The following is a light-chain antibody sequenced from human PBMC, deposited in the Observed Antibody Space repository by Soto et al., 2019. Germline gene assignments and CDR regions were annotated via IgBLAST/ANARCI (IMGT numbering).Light chain of an antibody. J-gene: IGKJ1*01. CDR2: GAS. CDR3: QQYGSSGT. CDR1: QSVTNNY. V-gene: IGKV3-20*01. Sequence: EIVLTQSPGTPYLSAGERATLSCRASQSVTNNYLAWFQQKPGQAPRLLMYGASNRATGIPDRFSGSGSGTDFTLPISRLEPEDFAVDDCQQYGSSGTFCQGTKVDIK.